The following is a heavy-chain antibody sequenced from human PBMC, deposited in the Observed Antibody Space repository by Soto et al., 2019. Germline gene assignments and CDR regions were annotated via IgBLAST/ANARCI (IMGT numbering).Heavy chain of an antibody. D-gene: IGHD3-16*01. Sequence: QVQLVESGGGVVQPGRSLRLSCAASGFTFSSYGMHWVRQAPGKGLEWVAVIWYDGSNKYYADSVKGRFTISRDNSSNRRYLKINSLRAEETAVYYCARVPWGVKTYFDYWGQGTLVTVSS. CDR2: IWYDGSNK. CDR1: GFTFSSYG. J-gene: IGHJ4*02. V-gene: IGHV3-33*01. CDR3: ARVPWGVKTYFDY.